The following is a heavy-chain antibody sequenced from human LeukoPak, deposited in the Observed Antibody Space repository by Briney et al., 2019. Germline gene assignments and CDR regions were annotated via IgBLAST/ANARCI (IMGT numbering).Heavy chain of an antibody. CDR1: GYTFTDYY. J-gene: IGHJ6*03. Sequence: ASVKVSCKVSGYTFTDYYMHWVQQAPGKGLEWMGLVDPEDGETIYAEKFQGRVTITADTSTDTAYMELSSLRSEDTAVYYCARGIAAAGAYYYYYYMDVWGKGTTVTVSS. CDR3: ARGIAAAGAYYYYYYMDV. CDR2: VDPEDGET. V-gene: IGHV1-69-2*01. D-gene: IGHD6-13*01.